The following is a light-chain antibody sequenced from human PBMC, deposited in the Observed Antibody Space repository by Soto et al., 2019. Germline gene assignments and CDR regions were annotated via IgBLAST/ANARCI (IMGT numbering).Light chain of an antibody. CDR3: QLYGDSPT. V-gene: IGKV3-20*01. CDR2: DIS. CDR1: QPVSSKY. Sequence: EIVLTQSPGTLSLSPGERATLSCRASQPVSSKYLAWFQHKPGQSPRLVIYDISTRATGIPDRISGGGSGTDFSLTISRLEPEDFAVYYCQLYGDSPTFGGGTKVEIK. J-gene: IGKJ4*01.